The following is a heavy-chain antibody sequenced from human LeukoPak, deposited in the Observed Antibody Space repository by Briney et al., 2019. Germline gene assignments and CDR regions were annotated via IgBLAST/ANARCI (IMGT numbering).Heavy chain of an antibody. J-gene: IGHJ5*02. CDR1: GYSFTDKY. V-gene: IGHV1-2*02. Sequence: ASVKVSCKASGYSFTDKYMHWVRQAPGQGLEWMGWINPNSGGTNYAQKFQGRVTMTRDTSISTAYMELSGLRSDDTAVYYCARANMVRGVGLFFDRNWFDPWGQGTLVTVSS. D-gene: IGHD3-10*01. CDR2: INPNSGGT. CDR3: ARANMVRGVGLFFDRNWFDP.